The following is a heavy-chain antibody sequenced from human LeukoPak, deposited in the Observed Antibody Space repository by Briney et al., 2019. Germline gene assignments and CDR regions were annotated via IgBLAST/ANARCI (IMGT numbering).Heavy chain of an antibody. V-gene: IGHV3-30*18. CDR1: RFTFSRYG. CDR2: ISYDGSNK. J-gene: IGHJ4*02. Sequence: GGSLRLSCAASRFTFSRYGMHWVRQAPGKGLEWVAVISYDGSNKYYVDSVKGRFTIYRDNSKNTLYLQMNSLRAEDTAVYYCAKGLSGSPPPYWGQGTLVTVSS. D-gene: IGHD3-10*01. CDR3: AKGLSGSPPPY.